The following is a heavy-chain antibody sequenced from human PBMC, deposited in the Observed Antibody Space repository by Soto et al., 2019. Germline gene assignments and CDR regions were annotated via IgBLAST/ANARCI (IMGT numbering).Heavy chain of an antibody. CDR2: VYYSGSS. V-gene: IGHV4-31*03. CDR1: GDSISGGASF. J-gene: IGHJ5*02. Sequence: QVQLQESGPGLVKPSETLSLTCTVSGDSISGGASFWSWIRQPPGKGLEWIANVYYSGSSYYNPSLKSRLTISVDTTKNQFSLQLTSMTAADTAVYYCAKLSCTSSTCYFPGWFDPWGQGTLVTV. D-gene: IGHD2-2*01. CDR3: AKLSCTSSTCYFPGWFDP.